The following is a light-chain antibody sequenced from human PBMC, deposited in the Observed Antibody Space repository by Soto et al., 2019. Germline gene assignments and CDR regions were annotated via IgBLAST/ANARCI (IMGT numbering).Light chain of an antibody. Sequence: DVQMTQSPSSLSASVGDRVTITCQASHDIGTYLNWYQHKRGKAPTLLIFDTSHLATGVPARFSGSGSDTYFTFTITSLQAEDLAVYYCQQFDSVPLTFGGGTDVEI. J-gene: IGKJ4*01. V-gene: IGKV1-33*01. CDR1: HDIGTY. CDR3: QQFDSVPLT. CDR2: DTS.